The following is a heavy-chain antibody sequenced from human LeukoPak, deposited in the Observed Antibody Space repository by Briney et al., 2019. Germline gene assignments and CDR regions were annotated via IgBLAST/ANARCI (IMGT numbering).Heavy chain of an antibody. CDR2: VRAKTDGGTT. Sequence: GGSLRLSCAVSGFTFTNAWMNWVRQAPGKGLEWVGRVRAKTDGGTTEYAAPVKGRFSISSDDSTNTVYLQMNSLITEDTAIYYCAADTPVPLAQIAYWGQGALVTVSS. J-gene: IGHJ4*02. V-gene: IGHV3-15*01. CDR1: GFTFTNAW. CDR3: AADTPVPLAQIAY. D-gene: IGHD2/OR15-2a*01.